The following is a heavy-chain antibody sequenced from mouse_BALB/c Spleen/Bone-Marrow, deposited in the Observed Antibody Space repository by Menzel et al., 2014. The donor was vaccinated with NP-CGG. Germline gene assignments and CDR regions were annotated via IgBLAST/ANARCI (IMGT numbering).Heavy chain of an antibody. D-gene: IGHD1-1*01. Sequence: VQLQQSGGGLVQPGGSLKLSCAASGFCFSRYWMSWVRQAPGKGLEWIGEINPDSSTINYTPSLKDKFIISRDNAKNTLYLQMSKVRSEDTAIYYCARQSYYGYSDYWGQGTTLTVTS. CDR1: GFCFSRYW. CDR3: ARQSYYGYSDY. J-gene: IGHJ2*01. V-gene: IGHV4-1*02. CDR2: INPDSSTI.